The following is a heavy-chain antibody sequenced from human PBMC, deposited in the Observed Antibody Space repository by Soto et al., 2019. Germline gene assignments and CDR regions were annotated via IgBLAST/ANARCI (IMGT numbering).Heavy chain of an antibody. V-gene: IGHV1-69*13. Sequence: ASVKVSCKASGGTFSSYAISWVRQAPGQGLEWMGGIIPIFGTANYAQKFQGRVTITADESTSTAYMELSSLRSEDTAVYYCARGSAEWFGEFFFDYWGQGTLVTVSS. CDR1: GGTFSSYA. D-gene: IGHD3-10*01. J-gene: IGHJ4*02. CDR3: ARGSAEWFGEFFFDY. CDR2: IIPIFGTA.